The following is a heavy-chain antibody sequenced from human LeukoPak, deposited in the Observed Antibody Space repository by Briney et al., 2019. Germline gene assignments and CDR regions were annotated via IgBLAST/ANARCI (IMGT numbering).Heavy chain of an antibody. CDR1: GFTFSSYS. V-gene: IGHV3-21*01. J-gene: IGHJ4*02. Sequence: GGSLRLSCVAPGFTFSSYSMNWIRQAPGKGPEWVSSISSSSSHISLADSVKGRFTISRDNAKNSLFLQMNSLRAEDTAVYYCVRGLVPAAYDYWGQGTLVTVSS. CDR2: ISSSSSHI. CDR3: VRGLVPAAYDY. D-gene: IGHD2-2*01.